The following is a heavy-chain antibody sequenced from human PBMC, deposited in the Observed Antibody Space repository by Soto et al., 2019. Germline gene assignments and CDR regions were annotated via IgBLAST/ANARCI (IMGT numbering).Heavy chain of an antibody. CDR1: GFSLSTSGVR. D-gene: IGHD3-10*01. CDR2: IYWDGDV. CDR3: VHISITMFRGVTIWGNFFDY. V-gene: IGHV2-5*02. Sequence: SGPTLVKPTQTLTLTCTFSGFSLSTSGVRVGWIRQPPGKALEWLALIYWDGDVLYSPSLNSRLTITKDTSKNQVVLEMTNMDPVDTATYYCVHISITMFRGVTIWGNFFDYWGQGTLVTVSS. J-gene: IGHJ4*02.